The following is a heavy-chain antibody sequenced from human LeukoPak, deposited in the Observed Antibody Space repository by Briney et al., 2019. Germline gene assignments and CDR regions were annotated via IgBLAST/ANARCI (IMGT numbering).Heavy chain of an antibody. Sequence: GASVKVSCKASGYTFTSYGISWVRQAPGQGLEWIGWISAYNGNTNYAQKLQGRVTMTTDTSTSTAYMELRGLRSDDTAVYYCARDLVGQTCPSLWGYVWGSYRNSLAHWYFDLWGRGTLVTVSS. V-gene: IGHV1-18*01. CDR1: GYTFTSYG. D-gene: IGHD3-16*02. CDR2: ISAYNGNT. J-gene: IGHJ2*01. CDR3: ARDLVGQTCPSLWGYVWGSYRNSLAHWYFDL.